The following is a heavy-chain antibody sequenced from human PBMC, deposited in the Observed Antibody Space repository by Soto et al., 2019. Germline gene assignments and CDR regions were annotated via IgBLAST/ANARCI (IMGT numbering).Heavy chain of an antibody. CDR1: GFTFSNHW. J-gene: IGHJ6*02. V-gene: IGHV3-74*01. Sequence: EVQLVESGGGLVQPGGSLRLSCAAAGFTFSNHWMHWVRQAPGKGLVWVSRVNSDGSSTFFADSVRGRFTISRDNAKNTVYLEMNSLRGEDTAVYYCVRGIQNRYGMDVWGQGTTVTVSS. D-gene: IGHD5-18*01. CDR3: VRGIQNRYGMDV. CDR2: VNSDGSST.